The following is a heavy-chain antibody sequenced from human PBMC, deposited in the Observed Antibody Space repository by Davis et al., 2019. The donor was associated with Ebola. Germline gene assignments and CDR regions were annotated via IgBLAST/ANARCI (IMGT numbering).Heavy chain of an antibody. J-gene: IGHJ6*03. V-gene: IGHV1-46*01. CDR2: INPSGGST. D-gene: IGHD2-2*01. CDR1: GYTFTSYY. Sequence: ASVKVSCKASGYTFTSYYMHWVRQAPGQGLEWMGIINPSGGSTSYAQKFQGRVTMTRDTSTSTVYMELSSLRSEDTAVYYCAREERYCSSTSCRPYYYMDVWGKGTTVTVSS. CDR3: AREERYCSSTSCRPYYYMDV.